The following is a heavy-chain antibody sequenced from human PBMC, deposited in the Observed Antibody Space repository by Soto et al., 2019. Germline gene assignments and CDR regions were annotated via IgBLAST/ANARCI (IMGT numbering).Heavy chain of an antibody. V-gene: IGHV3-30*18. CDR2: ISYDGSNK. CDR3: AKDPEGVATYYMDV. CDR1: GFTFSSYG. D-gene: IGHD5-12*01. Sequence: GGSLRLSCAASGFTFSSYGMHWVRQAPGKGLEWVAVISYDGSNKYYADSVKGRFTISRDNSKNTLYLQMNSLRAEDTAVYYCAKDPEGVATYYMDVRGKGTTVTVSS. J-gene: IGHJ6*03.